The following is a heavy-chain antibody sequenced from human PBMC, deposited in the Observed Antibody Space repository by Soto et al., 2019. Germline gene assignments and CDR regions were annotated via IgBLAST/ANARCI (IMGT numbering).Heavy chain of an antibody. Sequence: GGSLRLSCAASGFAFSNYAMNWVRQAPGKGLEWVSVIGTSGSGTYYADSVKGRFTISRDNSKNTLYLQMSSLRAEDTAVYYCAKDSSNPYSWFDPWGQGTLVTVLL. V-gene: IGHV3-23*01. CDR1: GFAFSNYA. CDR2: IGTSGSGT. CDR3: AKDSSNPYSWFDP. D-gene: IGHD6-13*01. J-gene: IGHJ5*02.